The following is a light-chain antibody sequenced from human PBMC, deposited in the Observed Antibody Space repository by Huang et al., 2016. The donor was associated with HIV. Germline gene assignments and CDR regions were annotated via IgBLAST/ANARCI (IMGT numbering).Light chain of an antibody. CDR2: KVS. CDR3: KGDIHRPPT. Sequence: DAVMTQSPLSSPVTLGKPATISCRSSQILLYSDGNTYLNWFQQRPGQSPRSLIYKVSNMTSGAPDRTSVTDTGPDRTLQTGKVEAEDIGDYYYKGDIHRPPTFGQGTKVEIK. CDR1: QILLYSDGNTY. J-gene: IGKJ1*01. V-gene: IGKV2-30*01.